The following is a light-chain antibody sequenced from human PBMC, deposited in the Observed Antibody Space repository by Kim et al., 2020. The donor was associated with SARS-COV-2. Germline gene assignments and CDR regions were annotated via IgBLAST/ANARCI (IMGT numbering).Light chain of an antibody. V-gene: IGLV1-44*01. CDR2: SDN. CDR3: AAWDDSLHVV. CDR1: SSNIGSNT. Sequence: QSALTQPPSASGTPGQRVTISCSGSSSNIGSNTVNWYQQYPGTAPKLLIYSDNQRPSGVPDRFSASKSGTSASLAISGLQSEDEADYYCAAWDDSLHVVFGGGTQLTVL. J-gene: IGLJ2*01.